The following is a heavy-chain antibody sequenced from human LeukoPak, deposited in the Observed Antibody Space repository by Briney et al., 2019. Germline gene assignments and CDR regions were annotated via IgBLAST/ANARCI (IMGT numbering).Heavy chain of an antibody. CDR1: GGTFSSYA. CDR2: IIPILGIA. CDR3: ARELVATTNSDY. V-gene: IGHV1-69*04. D-gene: IGHD5-12*01. J-gene: IGHJ4*02. Sequence: ASVKVSCKASGGTFSSYAISWVRQAPGQGLEWMGRIIPILGIANHAQKFQGRVTITADKSTSTAYMELSSLRSEDTAVYYCARELVATTNSDYWGQGTLVTVSS.